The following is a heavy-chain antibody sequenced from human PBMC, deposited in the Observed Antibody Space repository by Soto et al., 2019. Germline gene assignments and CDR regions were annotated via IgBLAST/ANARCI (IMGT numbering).Heavy chain of an antibody. CDR3: ARERITLVRGVIPPDY. J-gene: IGHJ4*02. V-gene: IGHV3-33*01. CDR1: GFTFSSYG. Sequence: QVQLVESGRGVVQPGRSLRLSCAASGFTFSSYGMHWVRQAPGKGLEWVSVIWYDGSNKYYADSVKGRFTISRDNSKNTLYLQMNAVRAEDTAVYYCARERITLVRGVIPPDYWGQGTLVTVSS. CDR2: IWYDGSNK. D-gene: IGHD3-10*01.